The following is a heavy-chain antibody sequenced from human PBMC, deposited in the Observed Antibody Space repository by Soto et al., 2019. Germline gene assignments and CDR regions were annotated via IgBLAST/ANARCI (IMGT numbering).Heavy chain of an antibody. CDR1: GFTFGSRA. V-gene: IGHV3-23*01. CDR3: ASGSKDSYPGSRIFDF. Sequence: EVQLLVSGGDLVQPGGSLRRSCVASGFTFGSRAMSWVRQAPGEGLEWVSTITDTGGDSKSADSVRGRFAISRDNSRNTLYLQMSSLRAEDSAVYYCASGSKDSYPGSRIFDFWGRGTLVTVSS. CDR2: ITDTGGDS. J-gene: IGHJ4*01. D-gene: IGHD3-10*01.